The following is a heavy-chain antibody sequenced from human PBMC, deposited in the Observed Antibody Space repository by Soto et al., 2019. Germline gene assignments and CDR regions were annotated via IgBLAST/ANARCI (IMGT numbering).Heavy chain of an antibody. Sequence: ASVKVSCKASGGTFSSYAISWVRQAPGQGLEWMGGIIPIFGTANYAQKFQGRVTITADESTSTAYMELSSLRSEDTAVYYCARGLYSSSWLSDYWGQGTLVTVSS. CDR3: ARGLYSSSWLSDY. CDR1: GGTFSSYA. V-gene: IGHV1-69*13. CDR2: IIPIFGTA. J-gene: IGHJ4*02. D-gene: IGHD6-13*01.